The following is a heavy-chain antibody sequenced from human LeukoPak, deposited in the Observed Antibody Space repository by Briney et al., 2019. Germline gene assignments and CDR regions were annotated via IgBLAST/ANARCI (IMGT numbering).Heavy chain of an antibody. CDR2: ISWNSGSI. D-gene: IGHD5-12*01. J-gene: IGHJ4*02. CDR1: GFTFDDYA. CDR3: AKDRSHDIVATLSDY. V-gene: IGHV3-9*01. Sequence: GGSLRLSCAASGFTFDDYAMHWVRQAPGKGLEWVSGISWNSGSIGYADSVKGRFTISRDNAKNSLYLQMNSLRAEDTAVYYCAKDRSHDIVATLSDYWGQGTLVTVSS.